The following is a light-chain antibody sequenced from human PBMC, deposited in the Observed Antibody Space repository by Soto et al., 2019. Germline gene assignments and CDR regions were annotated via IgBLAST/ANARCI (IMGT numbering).Light chain of an antibody. CDR3: QHSSLSPWT. CDR1: QSIFNY. CDR2: ATS. J-gene: IGKJ1*01. V-gene: IGKV1-39*01. Sequence: DIQMTQSLSSLSASVGDRVTITCRASQSIFNYLNWYRQKPGKAPKLLIFATSNLQSGVPSRFSGSGSGTEFTLTISSLQLEDFATYSCQHSSLSPWTFGQGTKVEIK.